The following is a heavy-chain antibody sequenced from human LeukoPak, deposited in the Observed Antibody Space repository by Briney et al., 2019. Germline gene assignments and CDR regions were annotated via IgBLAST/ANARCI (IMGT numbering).Heavy chain of an antibody. CDR1: GFTFSSYW. CDR2: IKQDGSEK. J-gene: IGHJ3*02. CDR3: ARADSSGYSSPGDAFDI. V-gene: IGHV3-7*01. D-gene: IGHD3-22*01. Sequence: PGGSLRLSCAASGFTFSSYWMSWVRQAPGKGLEWVANIKQDGSEKYYVDSVKGRFTISRDNAKNSLYLQMNSLRAEDTAVYYCARADSSGYSSPGDAFDIWGQGTMVTVSS.